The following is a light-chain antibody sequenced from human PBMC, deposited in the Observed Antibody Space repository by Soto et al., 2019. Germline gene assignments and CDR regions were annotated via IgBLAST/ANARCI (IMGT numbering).Light chain of an antibody. CDR1: QTVSSNY. CDR2: GAS. J-gene: IGKJ1*01. CDR3: KHYGSSWT. Sequence: EIVLTQSPGTLSLSPGERATLSCRASQTVSSNYLAWFQQKGGQAPRLLIFGASSRAAGIPDRFSGSVSGTDFILTISRLEREDFAVYYCKHYGSSWTFGQGTKVEI. V-gene: IGKV3-20*01.